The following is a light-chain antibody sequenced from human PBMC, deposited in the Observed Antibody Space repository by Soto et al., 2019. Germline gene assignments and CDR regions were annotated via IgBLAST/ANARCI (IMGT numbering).Light chain of an antibody. Sequence: DIQMTQSPSTLSASVGDTVTIACRASQSIARWVAWYQQKPGKAPNLLIYDASTLESGVPSRFSGNGSGIEFTLTIISLQPDDFATYYCQQYNSYWTFGQGTKVDIK. CDR2: DAS. CDR1: QSIARW. V-gene: IGKV1-5*01. J-gene: IGKJ1*01. CDR3: QQYNSYWT.